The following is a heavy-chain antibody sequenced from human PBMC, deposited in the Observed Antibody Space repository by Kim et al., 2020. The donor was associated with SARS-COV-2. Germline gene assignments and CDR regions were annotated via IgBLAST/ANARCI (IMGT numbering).Heavy chain of an antibody. Sequence: GGSLRLSCAASGFTFDDYAMHWVRQAPGKGLEWVSGIGWNSGSIGYADSVKGRFTISRDNAKNSLYLQMNSLRAEDTALYYCAKDRIFWWRPVAGDAFDIWGQGTMVTVSS. CDR3: AKDRIFWWRPVAGDAFDI. CDR1: GFTFDDYA. CDR2: IGWNSGSI. D-gene: IGHD2-21*01. V-gene: IGHV3-9*01. J-gene: IGHJ3*02.